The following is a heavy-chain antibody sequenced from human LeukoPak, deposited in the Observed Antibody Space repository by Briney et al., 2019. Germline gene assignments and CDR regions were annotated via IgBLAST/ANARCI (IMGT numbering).Heavy chain of an antibody. J-gene: IGHJ4*02. CDR2: IYPGDSDT. D-gene: IGHD1-14*01. V-gene: IGHV5-51*01. CDR1: GYSFTSYW. CDR3: AVGLGRTPPGTFDY. Sequence: GESLKISCKGSGYSFTSYWIAWVRQMPGKGLDWMGMIYPGDSDTRYSPSFQGQVTISADKSINTAYVQWSSLKASDTAMYYCAVGLGRTPPGTFDYWGRGTLVTVSS.